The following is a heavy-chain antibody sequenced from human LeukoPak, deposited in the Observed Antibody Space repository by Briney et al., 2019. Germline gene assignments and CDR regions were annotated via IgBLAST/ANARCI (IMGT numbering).Heavy chain of an antibody. CDR2: ISAYNGYT. CDR1: GYTFTSYG. CDR3: ARDPGAYSGYDPYYFDY. V-gene: IGHV1-18*01. D-gene: IGHD5-12*01. J-gene: IGHJ4*02. Sequence: GASVKVSCKASGYTFTSYGISWVRQAPGQGLEWMGWISAYNGYTNYAQKLQGRVTVTTDTSTSTAYMELRSLRSDDTAVYYCARDPGAYSGYDPYYFDYWGQGTLVTVSP.